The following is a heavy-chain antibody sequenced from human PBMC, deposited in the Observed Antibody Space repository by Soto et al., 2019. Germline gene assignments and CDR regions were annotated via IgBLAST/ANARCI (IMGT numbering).Heavy chain of an antibody. CDR1: GGSISSSNW. CDR2: IFLSGST. Sequence: SETLSLTCAVSGGSISSSNWWSWVRQSPGKGLEWIGEIFLSGSTNYNLSLKSRVTISVDTSKNHFSLKLSSVTAADTAVYYCARHGRECTNGVCYWFDPWGQGTLVTVSS. J-gene: IGHJ5*02. D-gene: IGHD2-8*01. CDR3: ARHGRECTNGVCYWFDP. V-gene: IGHV4-4*02.